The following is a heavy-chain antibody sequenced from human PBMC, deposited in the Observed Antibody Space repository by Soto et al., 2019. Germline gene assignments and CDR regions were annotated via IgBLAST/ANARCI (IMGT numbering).Heavy chain of an antibody. CDR2: IYYSGRS. D-gene: IGHD2-15*01. CDR1: GGSMSSNYH. CDR3: ARYDSGRLGYAFDY. Sequence: SETLSLTCTVSGGSMSSNYHWGWIRQPPGKGLEWIGNIYYSGRSYYNPSLKSRLTISVDTSKNQFSLYVSSVTAADTAVYYCARYDSGRLGYAFDYWGKGTQVTVSS. V-gene: IGHV4-39*01. J-gene: IGHJ4*02.